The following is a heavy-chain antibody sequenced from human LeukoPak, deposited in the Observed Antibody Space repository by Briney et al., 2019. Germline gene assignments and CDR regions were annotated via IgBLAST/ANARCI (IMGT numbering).Heavy chain of an antibody. Sequence: GGSLRLSCAASGFTFDDYAMHWVRQAPGKGLEWVSGISWNSGSIGYADSVKGRFTISRDNAKNSLYLQMNSLRAEDTALYYFAKDSGGTLDAFDIWGQGTMVTVSS. CDR1: GFTFDDYA. CDR3: AKDSGGTLDAFDI. CDR2: ISWNSGSI. V-gene: IGHV3-9*01. J-gene: IGHJ3*02. D-gene: IGHD2/OR15-2a*01.